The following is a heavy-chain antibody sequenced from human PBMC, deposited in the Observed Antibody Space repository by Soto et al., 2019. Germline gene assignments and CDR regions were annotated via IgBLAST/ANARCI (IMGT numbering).Heavy chain of an antibody. CDR1: GGSISSVNYY. CDR3: ATMGTQATGLYFFDY. Sequence: SETLSLTCTVSGGSISSVNYYWSWIRQPPGKGLEWIGFISYSGSTYYSTSLKSRVTISVDTSKSQFSLNLSFVTAADTAVYHCATMGTQATGLYFFDYWGQGSLVTVSS. CDR2: ISYSGST. V-gene: IGHV4-30-4*01. D-gene: IGHD1-1*01. J-gene: IGHJ4*02.